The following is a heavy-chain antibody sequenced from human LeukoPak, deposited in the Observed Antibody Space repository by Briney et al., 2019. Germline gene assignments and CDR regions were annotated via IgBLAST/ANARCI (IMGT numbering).Heavy chain of an antibody. V-gene: IGHV3-53*01. CDR1: GFTVSSNY. D-gene: IGHD2-2*03. J-gene: IGHJ4*02. CDR2: IYSGGST. CDR3: ATGYCSSTSCSLFDY. Sequence: GGSLRLSCAASGFTVSSNYMSWVRQAPGKGLEWVSVIYSGGSTYYADSVKGRFTISRDNSKNTLYLQMNSLRAEDTAVYYCATGYCSSTSCSLFDYWGQGTLVTVSS.